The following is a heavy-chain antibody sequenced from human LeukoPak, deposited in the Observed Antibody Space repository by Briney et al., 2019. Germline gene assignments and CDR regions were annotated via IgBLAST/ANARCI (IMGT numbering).Heavy chain of an antibody. D-gene: IGHD5-12*01. CDR3: ARGQAPLRWLQSGRELDY. J-gene: IGHJ4*02. V-gene: IGHV4-34*01. CDR1: GGSFSGYY. CDR2: INHSGST. Sequence: SETLSLTCAVYGGSFSGYYWSWIRQPPGKGLEWIGEINHSGSTNYNPSLKSRVTISVDTSKNQFSLKLSSVTAADTAVYYCARGQAPLRWLQSGRELDYWGQGTLVTVSS.